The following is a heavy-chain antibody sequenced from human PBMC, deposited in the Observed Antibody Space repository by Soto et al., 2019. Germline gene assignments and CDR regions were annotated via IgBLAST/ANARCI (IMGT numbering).Heavy chain of an antibody. CDR1: GFTFSSYS. CDR2: ISSSSSYI. Sequence: VQLVESGGGLVKPGGSLRLSCAASGFTFSSYSMNWVRQAPGKGLEWVSSISSSSSYIYYADSVKGRFTISRDNAKNSLYLQMNSLRAEDTAVYYCAREDIVVVVAATQYGMDVWGQGTTVTVSS. CDR3: AREDIVVVVAATQYGMDV. D-gene: IGHD2-15*01. V-gene: IGHV3-21*01. J-gene: IGHJ6*02.